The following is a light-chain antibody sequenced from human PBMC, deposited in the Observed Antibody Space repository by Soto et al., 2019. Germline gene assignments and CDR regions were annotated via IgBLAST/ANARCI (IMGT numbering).Light chain of an antibody. Sequence: EIVLTQSPGTLSLSPGERSTLSCRASQSVSSSYLAWYQQKPGQAPRLLIYGASSRATGIADRFSGSGSGTDFTLTISRLEPADFAVYYCQQYGSSLPYTFGQGTKLEIK. CDR3: QQYGSSLPYT. CDR1: QSVSSSY. V-gene: IGKV3-20*01. CDR2: GAS. J-gene: IGKJ2*01.